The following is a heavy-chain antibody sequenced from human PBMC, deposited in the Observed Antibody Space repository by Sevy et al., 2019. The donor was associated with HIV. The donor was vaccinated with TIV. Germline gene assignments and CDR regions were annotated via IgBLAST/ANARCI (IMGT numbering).Heavy chain of an antibody. CDR2: IWYDGSNK. Sequence: GGSLRLSCAASGFTFSSYGMHWVRQAPGKGLEWVAVIWYDGSNKYYADSVKDRFTISRDNSKNTLYLQMNSLRAEDMVVYYCARVPITMIVVVTFYYFDYWGQGTLVTVSS. D-gene: IGHD3-22*01. V-gene: IGHV3-33*01. CDR1: GFTFSSYG. J-gene: IGHJ4*02. CDR3: ARVPITMIVVVTFYYFDY.